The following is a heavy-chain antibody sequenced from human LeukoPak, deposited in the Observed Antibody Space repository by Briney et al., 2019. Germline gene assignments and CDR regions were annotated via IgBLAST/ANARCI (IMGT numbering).Heavy chain of an antibody. D-gene: IGHD5-12*01. CDR3: ARDRGYSGYDPFDY. V-gene: IGHV3-74*01. J-gene: IGHJ4*02. Sequence: PGGSLRLSCAASGFTFSSYGMHWVRQAPGKGLEWVSRINSDGSSTSYADSVKGRFTVSRDNAKNTLYLQMNSLRAEDTAVYYCARDRGYSGYDPFDYWGQGTLVTVSS. CDR1: GFTFSSYG. CDR2: INSDGSST.